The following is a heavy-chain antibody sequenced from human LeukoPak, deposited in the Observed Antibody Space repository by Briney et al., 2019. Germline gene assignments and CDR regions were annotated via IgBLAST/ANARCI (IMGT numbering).Heavy chain of an antibody. CDR2: IIPILGIA. Sequence: ASVKVSCKASGGTFSSYTISWVRQAPGQGLEWMGRIIPILGIANYAQKFQGRVTITADKSTSTAYMELSSLRSEDTAVYYCARDKNVVGATYYFDYWGQGTLVIVSS. CDR1: GGTFSSYT. D-gene: IGHD1-26*01. J-gene: IGHJ4*02. V-gene: IGHV1-69*04. CDR3: ARDKNVVGATYYFDY.